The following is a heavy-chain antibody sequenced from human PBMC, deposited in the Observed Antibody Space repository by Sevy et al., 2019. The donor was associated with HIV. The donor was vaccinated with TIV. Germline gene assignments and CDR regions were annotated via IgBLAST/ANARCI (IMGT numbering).Heavy chain of an antibody. CDR3: ARETLSGYNV. V-gene: IGHV3-53*01. D-gene: IGHD5-12*01. Sequence: GGSLRVSCVVSGFSVSTNYVSWVRQAPGKGLEWVSAIYSGGNTYYADSVKGRFTISRDNSKNTVYLQINGLRAEDTAFYYCARETLSGYNVWGQGTLVTVSS. CDR2: IYSGGNT. CDR1: GFSVSTNY. J-gene: IGHJ4*02.